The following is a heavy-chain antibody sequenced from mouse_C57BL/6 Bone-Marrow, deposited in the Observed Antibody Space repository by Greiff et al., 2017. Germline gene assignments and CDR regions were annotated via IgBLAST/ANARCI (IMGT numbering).Heavy chain of an antibody. CDR1: GYTFTSYW. CDR3: ARDYDNFDY. J-gene: IGHJ2*01. V-gene: IGHV1-69*01. D-gene: IGHD2-4*01. CDR2: IDPSDSYT. Sequence: QVQLQQPGAELVMPGASVKLSCKASGYTFTSYWMHWVKQRPGQGLEWIGEIDPSDSYTNYNQKFKGKSTLTVDKSSSTAYKQLSSLTSEDSAVYYCARDYDNFDYWGQGTTLTVSS.